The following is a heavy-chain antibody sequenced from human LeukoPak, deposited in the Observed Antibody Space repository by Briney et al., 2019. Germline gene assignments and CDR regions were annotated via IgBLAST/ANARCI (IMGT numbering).Heavy chain of an antibody. D-gene: IGHD6-19*01. CDR1: GFTFSTYS. Sequence: GGSLRLSCAASGFTFSTYSMNWVRQAPGKGLEWVSYISVSSNTIYYADSVKGRFTISRDNAKNSMYLQMNSLRAEDTAVYYCARDPSSGWYLKGWFDPWGQGTLVTVSS. CDR3: ARDPSSGWYLKGWFDP. V-gene: IGHV3-48*01. J-gene: IGHJ5*02. CDR2: ISVSSNTI.